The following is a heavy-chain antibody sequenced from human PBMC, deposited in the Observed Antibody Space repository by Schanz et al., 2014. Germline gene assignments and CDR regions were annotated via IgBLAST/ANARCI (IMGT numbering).Heavy chain of an antibody. CDR1: GFTFSGHA. CDR2: ISSSGSYT. Sequence: VQLVESGGSAVQPGRSLRLSCGASGFTFSGHAMHWIRQAPGKGLQWVSYISSSGSYTNYADSVKGRFITSRDNGKKSMYLQMNSLRAEDTAVYYCARLDSSSWYPRYWGQGTLVTVSS. J-gene: IGHJ4*02. CDR3: ARLDSSSWYPRY. D-gene: IGHD6-13*01. V-gene: IGHV3-11*05.